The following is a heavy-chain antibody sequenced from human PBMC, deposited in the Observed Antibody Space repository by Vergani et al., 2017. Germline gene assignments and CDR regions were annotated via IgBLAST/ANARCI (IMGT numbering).Heavy chain of an antibody. CDR2: ISYDGSNK. CDR3: AREDALLLWFWESDHNYGMDV. V-gene: IGHV3-30-3*01. CDR1: GFTFSSYA. J-gene: IGHJ6*02. D-gene: IGHD3-10*01. Sequence: QVQLVESGGGVVQPGRSLRLSCAASGFTFSSYAMHWFRQAPGKGLEWVAVISYDGSNKYSADSVKGRFTISRDNSKNTMYLQMNSLRAEDTAVYYCAREDALLLWFWESDHNYGMDVWGQGTTVTVSS.